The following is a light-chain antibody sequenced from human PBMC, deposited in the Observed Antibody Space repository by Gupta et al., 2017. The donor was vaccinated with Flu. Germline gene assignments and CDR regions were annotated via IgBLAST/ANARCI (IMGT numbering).Light chain of an antibody. Sequence: IVLTQSPGALSLSPGERATLSCRASQTINNNYIAWYQQKPGQAPRLLIYAASSRAAGIPDTFSGSGSGTDFTLTISRLEPEDFAVYYCQQYGTSSLYSFGQGTKLEIK. V-gene: IGKV3-20*01. CDR3: QQYGTSSLYS. CDR1: QTINNNY. J-gene: IGKJ2*03. CDR2: AAS.